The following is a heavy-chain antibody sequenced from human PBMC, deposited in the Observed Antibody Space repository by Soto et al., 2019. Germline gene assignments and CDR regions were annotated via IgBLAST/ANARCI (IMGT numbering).Heavy chain of an antibody. D-gene: IGHD2-15*01. CDR2: ISGSGGST. CDR1: GFSFGSYA. V-gene: IGHV3-23*01. CDR3: AKEGDVVVVVSVGAFDI. Sequence: GGSLRLSCAASGFSFGSYAMSWVRQAPGKGLEWVSAISGSGGSTYYADSVKGRFTISRDNSKNTLYLQMNSLRAEDTAVYYCAKEGDVVVVVSVGAFDIWGQGTMVTVSS. J-gene: IGHJ3*02.